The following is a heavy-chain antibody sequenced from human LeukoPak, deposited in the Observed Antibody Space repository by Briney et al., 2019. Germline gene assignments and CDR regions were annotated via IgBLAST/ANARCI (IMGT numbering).Heavy chain of an antibody. D-gene: IGHD6-13*01. CDR3: ARGIEAAAVTEFDS. CDR1: GYIFTTSW. V-gene: IGHV5-51*01. Sequence: GESLKISCKGSGYIFTTSWIGWVRQMPGKGLEWMGIIHPRDSDTRYKPSFQGQVTISADKSISTAYLQWNSLKASDTAMYYCARGIEAAAVTEFDSWGQGTLVTVSS. J-gene: IGHJ4*02. CDR2: IHPRDSDT.